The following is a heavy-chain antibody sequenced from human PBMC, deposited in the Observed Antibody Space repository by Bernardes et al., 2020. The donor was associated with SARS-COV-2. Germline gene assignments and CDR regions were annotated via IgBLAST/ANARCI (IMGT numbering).Heavy chain of an antibody. D-gene: IGHD5-12*01. V-gene: IGHV4-38-2*02. CDR1: GYSINSGYY. Sequence: SETLSLTCTVSGYSINSGYYWGWIRQAPKKGLEWIGSIHHSGSTYYQPSLESRATMSVDTSKNQFSLSLTSVSAADTAVYYCARQTSGYVHDSWGQGTRVTVSS. CDR3: ARQTSGYVHDS. J-gene: IGHJ4*02. CDR2: IHHSGST.